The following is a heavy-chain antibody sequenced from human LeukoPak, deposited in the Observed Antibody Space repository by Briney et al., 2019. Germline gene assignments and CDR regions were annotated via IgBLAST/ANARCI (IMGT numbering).Heavy chain of an antibody. CDR2: IANDGRDK. Sequence: GGSLRLSCAASGFTFSNYGMHWVRQAPGKGLEWVVVIANDGRDKRYADSVKGRFTISRDNSKNTLYLQMNSLRAEDTAVYYCARELGPTIRGWFDPWGQGTLVTVSS. J-gene: IGHJ5*02. D-gene: IGHD5-24*01. CDR1: GFTFSNYG. V-gene: IGHV3-30*03. CDR3: ARELGPTIRGWFDP.